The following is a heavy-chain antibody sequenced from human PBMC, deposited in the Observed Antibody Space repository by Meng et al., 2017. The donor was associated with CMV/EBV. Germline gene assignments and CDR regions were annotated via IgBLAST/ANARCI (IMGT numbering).Heavy chain of an antibody. D-gene: IGHD6-6*01. CDR3: AKDSGSSSGDWFDP. CDR1: GFTFSSEA. CDR2: ISGSGGST. J-gene: IGHJ5*02. Sequence: ASGFTFSSEAMSWVRQAQGKGLEWVSAISGSGGSTYYADSVKGRFTISRDNSKNTLYLQMNSLRAEDTAVYYCAKDSGSSSGDWFDPWGQGTLVTVSS. V-gene: IGHV3-23*01.